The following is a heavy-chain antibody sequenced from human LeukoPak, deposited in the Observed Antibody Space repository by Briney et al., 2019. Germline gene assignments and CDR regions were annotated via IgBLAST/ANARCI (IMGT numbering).Heavy chain of an antibody. CDR3: AKAGVGSTTIDY. J-gene: IGHJ4*02. V-gene: IGHV3-30*02. CDR2: IRYDGSGK. D-gene: IGHD1-26*01. CDR1: GFTFSSYG. Sequence: PGGSLRLSCAASGFTFSSYGMHWVRQAPGKGLEWVAFIRYDGSGKYYADSVKGRFTISRDNSKDTLYLHMNSLRAEDTAVYYCAKAGVGSTTIDYWGQGTLVTVSS.